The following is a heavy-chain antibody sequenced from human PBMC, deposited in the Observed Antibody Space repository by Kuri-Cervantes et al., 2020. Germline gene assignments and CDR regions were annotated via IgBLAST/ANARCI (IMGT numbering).Heavy chain of an antibody. J-gene: IGHJ4*02. V-gene: IGHV4-30-4*08. CDR1: GGSISNYY. D-gene: IGHD3-16*01. Sequence: SCTVSGGSISNYYWSWIRQPPGKGLEWIGYIYYSGSTYYNPSLKSRVTISVDTSKNQFSLKLSSVTAADTAVYYCSRDGYFDSFIDYWGQGTLVTVSS. CDR3: SRDGYFDSFIDY. CDR2: IYYSGST.